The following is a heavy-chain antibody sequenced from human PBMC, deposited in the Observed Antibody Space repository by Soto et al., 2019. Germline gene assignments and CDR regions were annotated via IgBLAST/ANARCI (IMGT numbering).Heavy chain of an antibody. D-gene: IGHD2-15*01. V-gene: IGHV4-59*01. J-gene: IGHJ4*02. Sequence: SETLSLTCTVSGGSISSYYWSWIRQPPGKGLEWIGYIYYSGSTNYNPSLKSRVTISVDTSKNQFSLKLSSVTAADTAVYYCARGRYCSGGSCYSYWNYFDYWSQGTLVTVSS. CDR3: ARGRYCSGGSCYSYWNYFDY. CDR1: GGSISSYY. CDR2: IYYSGST.